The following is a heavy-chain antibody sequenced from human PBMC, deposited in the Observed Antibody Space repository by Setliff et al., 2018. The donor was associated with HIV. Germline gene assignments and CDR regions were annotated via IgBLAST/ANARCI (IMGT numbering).Heavy chain of an antibody. V-gene: IGHV3-33*01. J-gene: IGHJ6*02. CDR1: GFTFSSYG. Sequence: GGSLRLSCAASGFTFSSYGMHWVRQAPGKGLEWVAVIRYDGSNKYYGDSVKGRLTISRDNSKNSLYLQMNSLRAEDTAVYYCAREFLGMVSHGMDVWGQGTTVTVSS. D-gene: IGHD3-10*01. CDR2: IRYDGSNK. CDR3: AREFLGMVSHGMDV.